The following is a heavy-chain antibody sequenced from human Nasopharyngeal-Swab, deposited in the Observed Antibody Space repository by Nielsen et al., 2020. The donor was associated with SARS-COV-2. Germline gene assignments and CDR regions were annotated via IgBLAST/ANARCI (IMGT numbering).Heavy chain of an antibody. J-gene: IGHJ4*02. Sequence: SETLSLTCTVSSGSVSSSNYYWGWIRQPPGKGLEWVGTIYYDETTYYNPSLRSRVTISVDTSKNQFSLKVRSVTAADTAVYYCARRKSGYNNAYYHFDSWGQGTLVTVSS. V-gene: IGHV4-39*07. CDR2: IYYDETT. D-gene: IGHD4/OR15-4a*01. CDR3: ARRKSGYNNAYYHFDS. CDR1: SGSVSSSNYY.